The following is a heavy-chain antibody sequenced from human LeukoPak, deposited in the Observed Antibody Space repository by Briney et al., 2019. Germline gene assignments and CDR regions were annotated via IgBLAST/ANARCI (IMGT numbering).Heavy chain of an antibody. J-gene: IGHJ6*04. CDR1: GGSISSSSYY. CDR3: ARCRDWNYFIIDV. D-gene: IGHD1-7*01. V-gene: IGHV4-39*01. CDR2: IYYSGST. Sequence: SETLSLTCTVSGGSISSSSYYWGWIRQPPGKGLELIGSIYYSGSTYYNPSLKSRVTISVDTSKNQFPLKLSSVTAADTAVYYCARCRDWNYFIIDVWGKGTTVTVSS.